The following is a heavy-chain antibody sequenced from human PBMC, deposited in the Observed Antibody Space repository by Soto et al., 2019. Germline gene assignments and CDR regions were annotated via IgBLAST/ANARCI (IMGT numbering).Heavy chain of an antibody. V-gene: IGHV7-4-1*01. CDR3: ARETHGDYYYYYGMDV. CDR1: GYTFTSYA. J-gene: IGHJ6*02. D-gene: IGHD4-17*01. Sequence: QVQLVQSGSELKKPGASVKVSCKASGYTFTSYAMNWVRQAPGQGLEWMGWINTNTGNPTYAQGFTGRFVFSLYTSVSTAYLQICSLKAEDTAVYYCARETHGDYYYYYGMDVWGQGTTVTVSS. CDR2: INTNTGNP.